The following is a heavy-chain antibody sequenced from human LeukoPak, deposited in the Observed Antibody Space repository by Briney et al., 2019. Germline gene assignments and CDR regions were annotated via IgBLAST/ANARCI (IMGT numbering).Heavy chain of an antibody. J-gene: IGHJ4*02. CDR2: IDPNSGGT. Sequence: GVSVTVSCKASGYTFTGKFIHWVRQAPGRGLEWMGWIDPNSGGTDYAQKFQGRVTMTRDTSIATAYMDLSRLISDDTAVYYCARDREGLAYFDFWGQGTLVSVSS. CDR3: ARDREGLAYFDF. D-gene: IGHD2-21*01. CDR1: GYTFTGKF. V-gene: IGHV1-2*02.